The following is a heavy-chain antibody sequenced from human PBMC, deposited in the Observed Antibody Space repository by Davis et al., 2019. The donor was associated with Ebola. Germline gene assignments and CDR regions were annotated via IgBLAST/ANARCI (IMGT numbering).Heavy chain of an antibody. CDR1: AYRFTSYY. CDR3: AREGGSYYDSSGYVFDI. V-gene: IGHV1-46*01. CDR2: INPITGGT. D-gene: IGHD3-22*01. Sequence: SVKVSCKASAYRFTSYYMHWVRQAPGQGLEWMGIINPITGGTSYAQNFQVRVNMTRDTATNTVYMELSSLRSEETAVYYCAREGGSYYDSSGYVFDIWGQGTMVRVSS. J-gene: IGHJ3*02.